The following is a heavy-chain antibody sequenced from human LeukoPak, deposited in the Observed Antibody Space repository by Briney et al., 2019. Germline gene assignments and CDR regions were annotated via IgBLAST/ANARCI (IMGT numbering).Heavy chain of an antibody. CDR3: ASYEVDIVVVPAANFGFDY. J-gene: IGHJ4*02. D-gene: IGHD2-2*01. CDR2: IYYSGST. V-gene: IGHV4-31*03. Sequence: SETLSLTCTVSGGSISSGGYYWSWIRQHPGKGLEWIGYIYYSGSTYYNPSLKSRVTISVDTSKNQFSLKLSSVTAADTAVYYCASYEVDIVVVPAANFGFDYWGQGTLVTVSS. CDR1: GGSISSGGYY.